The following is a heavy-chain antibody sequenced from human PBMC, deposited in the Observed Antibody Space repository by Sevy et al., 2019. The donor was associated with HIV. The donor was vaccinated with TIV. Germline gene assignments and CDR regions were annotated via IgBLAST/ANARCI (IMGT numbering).Heavy chain of an antibody. CDR1: GFTFSSYA. V-gene: IGHV3-30-3*01. CDR3: ARAHYGSGSPFDY. CDR2: ISYDGSNK. Sequence: GGSLRLSCAASGFTFSSYAMHWVRQAPGKGLEWVAVISYDGSNKYYADSVNGRFTISRDNSKNTLYLQMNSLRAEDTAVYYCARAHYGSGSPFDYWGQGTLVTVSS. J-gene: IGHJ4*02. D-gene: IGHD3-10*01.